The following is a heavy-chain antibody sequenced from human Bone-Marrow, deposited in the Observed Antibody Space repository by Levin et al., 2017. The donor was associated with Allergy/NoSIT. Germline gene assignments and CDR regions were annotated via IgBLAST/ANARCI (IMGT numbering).Heavy chain of an antibody. Sequence: SETLSLTCAVSGGSISSSNWWSWVRQPPGKGLEWIGEIYHSGSTNYNPSLKSRVTISVDKSKNQFSLKLSSVTAADTAVYYCARVAEGAGSYRHFDYWGQGTLVTVSS. J-gene: IGHJ4*02. CDR2: IYHSGST. CDR3: ARVAEGAGSYRHFDY. D-gene: IGHD3-16*02. CDR1: GGSISSSNW. V-gene: IGHV4-4*02.